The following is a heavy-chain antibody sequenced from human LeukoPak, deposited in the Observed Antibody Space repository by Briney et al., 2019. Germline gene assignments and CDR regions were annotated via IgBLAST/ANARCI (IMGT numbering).Heavy chain of an antibody. D-gene: IGHD3-3*01. CDR3: TRVRFLEWLLHYYGMDV. Sequence: PGGSLRLPCTASGFTFGDYAMSWVRQAPGKGLGWVGFIRSKAYGGTTEYAASVKDRFTISRDDSKSIAYLQMNSLKTEDTAVYYCTRVRFLEWLLHYYGMDVWGQGTTVTVSS. CDR1: GFTFGDYA. J-gene: IGHJ6*02. V-gene: IGHV3-49*04. CDR2: IRSKAYGGTT.